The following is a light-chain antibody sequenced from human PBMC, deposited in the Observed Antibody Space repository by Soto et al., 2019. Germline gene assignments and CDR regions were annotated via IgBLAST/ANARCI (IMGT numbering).Light chain of an antibody. Sequence: QSVLTQPPSVSGAPGQRVTISCTGSSSNIGAGYDVHWYQQLPGTAPKLLIYGNSNRPSGVPDRFSCSKSGTSASLAITGLQADDDADYYCQSYGGSLSDVVFGGGTKLTVL. CDR1: SSNIGAGYD. CDR3: QSYGGSLSDVV. CDR2: GNS. J-gene: IGLJ2*01. V-gene: IGLV1-40*01.